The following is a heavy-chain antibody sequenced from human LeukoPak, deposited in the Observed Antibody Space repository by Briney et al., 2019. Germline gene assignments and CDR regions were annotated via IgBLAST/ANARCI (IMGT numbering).Heavy chain of an antibody. Sequence: ASVKVSCKASGYTFTSYAISWVRQAPGQGLEWMGRIIPILGIANYAQKFQGRVTITTDESTSTAYMELSSLRSEDTAVYYCARDGSSSWYQTLDYWGQGTLVTVSS. D-gene: IGHD6-13*01. J-gene: IGHJ4*02. V-gene: IGHV1-69*04. CDR3: ARDGSSSWYQTLDY. CDR2: IIPILGIA. CDR1: GYTFTSYA.